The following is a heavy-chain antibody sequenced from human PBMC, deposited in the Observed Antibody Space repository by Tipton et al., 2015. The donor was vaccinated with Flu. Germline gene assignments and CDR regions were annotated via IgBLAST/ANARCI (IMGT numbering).Heavy chain of an antibody. CDR3: ASKVANWGVWEPLDY. V-gene: IGHV4-39*01. CDR1: GDSISSNTYY. Sequence: TLSLTCTVSGDSISSNTYYWGWIRQPPGKGLEWIGNIYHSGNTNYNPSLKSRVTISVDTSKSQFSLNLSSVTAADTAVYYCASKVANWGVWEPLDYWGQGTLVTVSS. CDR2: IYHSGNT. J-gene: IGHJ4*02. D-gene: IGHD7-27*01.